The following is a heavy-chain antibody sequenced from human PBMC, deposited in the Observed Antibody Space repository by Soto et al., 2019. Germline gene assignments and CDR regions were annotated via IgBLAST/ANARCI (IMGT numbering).Heavy chain of an antibody. CDR2: INYSGST. J-gene: IGHJ3*02. V-gene: IGHV4-34*01. CDR1: GGSFSGYY. Sequence: QVQLQQWGAGLLKSSETLSLTCAVYGGSFSGYYWSWIRQPPGKGLEWIGEINYSGSTNYNPSLKSRVTIAVDTPKNQLSLRLSAVTAADTAVYYCASTYGSGSRGTLDIWGQGTMVTVSS. D-gene: IGHD3-10*01. CDR3: ASTYGSGSRGTLDI.